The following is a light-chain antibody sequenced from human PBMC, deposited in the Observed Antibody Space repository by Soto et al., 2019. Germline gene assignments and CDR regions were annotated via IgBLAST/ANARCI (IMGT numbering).Light chain of an antibody. Sequence: EIVLTPSPGTLSLSPGDRATLSCRASQSVSSSYLAWYRQKPGQAPRLLIYGASSRATGIPDRFSGSGSGTDFTLTISRLEPEEFAVYYREQYNTSPWTFGQGTKVDIK. V-gene: IGKV3-20*01. CDR2: GAS. J-gene: IGKJ1*01. CDR3: EQYNTSPWT. CDR1: QSVSSSY.